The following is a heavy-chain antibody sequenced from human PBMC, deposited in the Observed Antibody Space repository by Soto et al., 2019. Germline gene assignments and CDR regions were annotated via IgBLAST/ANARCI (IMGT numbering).Heavy chain of an antibody. D-gene: IGHD3-9*01. CDR3: ARVRTGYFDY. CDR2: IYYSGNT. V-gene: IGHV4-59*11. Sequence: SETLSLTCTLSGGAINDHYWSFIRQPPGEGLEWIGYIYYSGNTNYNPSLESRVTISVDRSRNQFSLRLTSLTAADTAVYYCARVRTGYFDYWGRGALVTVSS. CDR1: GGAINDHY. J-gene: IGHJ4*02.